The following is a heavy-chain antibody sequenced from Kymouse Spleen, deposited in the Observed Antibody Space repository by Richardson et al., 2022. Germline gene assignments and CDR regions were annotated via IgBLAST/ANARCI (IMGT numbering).Heavy chain of an antibody. J-gene: IGHJ4*02. V-gene: IGHV3-73*02. CDR3: TREWELFFDY. D-gene: IGHD1-26*01. Sequence: EVQLVESGGGLVQPGGSLKLSCAASGFTFSGSAMHWVRQASGKGLEWVGRIRSKANSYATAYAASVKGRFTISRDDSKNTAYLQMNSLKTEDTAVYYCTREWELFFDYWGQGTLVTVSS. CDR2: IRSKANSYAT. CDR1: GFTFSGSA.